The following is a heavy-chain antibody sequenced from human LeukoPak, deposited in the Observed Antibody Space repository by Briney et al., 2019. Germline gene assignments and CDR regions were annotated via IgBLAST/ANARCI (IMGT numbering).Heavy chain of an antibody. V-gene: IGHV3-30*18. CDR3: AKDALGYCSGGSCSTRSWFDP. J-gene: IGHJ5*02. D-gene: IGHD2-15*01. CDR1: GFTFSSYG. CDR2: ISYDGSNK. Sequence: PGRSLRLSCAASGFTFSSYGMHWVRQAPGKGLEWVAVISYDGSNKYYADSVKGRFTISRDNSKNTLYLQMNSLRAEDTAVYYCAKDALGYCSGGSCSTRSWFDPWGQGTQVTVSS.